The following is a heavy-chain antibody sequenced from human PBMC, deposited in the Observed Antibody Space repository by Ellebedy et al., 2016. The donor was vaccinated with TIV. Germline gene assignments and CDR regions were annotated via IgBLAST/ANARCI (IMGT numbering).Heavy chain of an antibody. CDR2: IHGGGTTT. J-gene: IGHJ4*02. D-gene: IGHD2-21*02. V-gene: IGHV3-23*01. Sequence: GGSLRLXXAASGFTFSSYGMSWVRQAPGKGLEWVSSIHGGGTTTYYADSVKGRFTISRDNSKKTLYLQMNSLRADDTAVYYCAGLVTNYWGQGTLVTVSS. CDR1: GFTFSSYG. CDR3: AGLVTNY.